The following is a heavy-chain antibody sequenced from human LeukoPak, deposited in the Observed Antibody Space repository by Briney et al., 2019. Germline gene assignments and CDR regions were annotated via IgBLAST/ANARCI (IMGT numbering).Heavy chain of an antibody. J-gene: IGHJ4*02. D-gene: IGHD5-12*01. V-gene: IGHV1-2*04. CDR2: INPNSGGT. CDR1: GYTFTGYY. Sequence: GASVKVSCTASGYTFTGYYMHWVRQAPGQGLEWMGWINPNSGGTNYAQKFQGWVTMTRDTSISTAYMELSRLRSDDTAVYYCARDRNIVATEFDYWGQGTLVTVSS. CDR3: ARDRNIVATEFDY.